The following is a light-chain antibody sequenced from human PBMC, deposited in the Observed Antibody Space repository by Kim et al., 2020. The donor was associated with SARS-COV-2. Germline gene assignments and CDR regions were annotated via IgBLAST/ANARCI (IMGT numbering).Light chain of an antibody. CDR2: FDD. CDR1: NIGSKN. J-gene: IGLJ2*01. Sequence: APGKAARLTCGGDNIGSKNVHWYQQRPGQAPVLVIYFDDDRPSGIPERFSGSNSGNTASLTVSKVEAGDEADYYCQVWDRTSDHVVFGGGTQLTVL. CDR3: QVWDRTSDHVV. V-gene: IGLV3-21*04.